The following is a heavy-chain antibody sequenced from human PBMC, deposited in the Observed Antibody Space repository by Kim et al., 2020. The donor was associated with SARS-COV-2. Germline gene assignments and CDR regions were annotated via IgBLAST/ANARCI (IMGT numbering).Heavy chain of an antibody. CDR2: IWYDGSNK. CDR1: GFTFSSYG. Sequence: GGSLRLSCAASGFTFSSYGMHWVRQAPGKGLEWVAVIWYDGSNKYYADSVKGRFTISRDNSKNTLYLQMNSLRAEDTAVYYCAKSTVTTHEAFDIWGQGTMVTVSS. D-gene: IGHD4-17*01. J-gene: IGHJ3*02. V-gene: IGHV3-33*06. CDR3: AKSTVTTHEAFDI.